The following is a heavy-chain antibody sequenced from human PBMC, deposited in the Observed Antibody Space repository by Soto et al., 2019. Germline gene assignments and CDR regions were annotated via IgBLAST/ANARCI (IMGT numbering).Heavy chain of an antibody. J-gene: IGHJ6*02. CDR2: IMPIFRTP. Sequence: QVQLEQSGAEVKKPGSSVKVSCKASGGTFSNSAISWVRQAPGQGLEWMGGIMPIFRTPDYAQKFQGRATITADESTSTAYMELSGLKSDDTAVYYCARDKDRQQLGGNYYYILDVWGQGTTVTVSS. D-gene: IGHD3-3*02. V-gene: IGHV1-69*12. CDR3: ARDKDRQQLGGNYYYILDV. CDR1: GGTFSNSA.